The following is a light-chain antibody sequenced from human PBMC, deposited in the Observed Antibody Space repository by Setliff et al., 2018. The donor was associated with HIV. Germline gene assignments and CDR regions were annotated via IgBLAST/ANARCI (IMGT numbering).Light chain of an antibody. V-gene: IGLV2-14*01. J-gene: IGLJ1*01. CDR3: SSCTRTSAVWV. Sequence: QSALTQPASVSGSPGQSITISCTGASSDIATYDYVSWYQHHPGKAPKPMIYEVFNRPSGVSNRFSGSKSGNTASLTISGLQPDDEADYFCSSCTRTSAVWVFGTGTKVTVL. CDR1: SSDIATYDY. CDR2: EVF.